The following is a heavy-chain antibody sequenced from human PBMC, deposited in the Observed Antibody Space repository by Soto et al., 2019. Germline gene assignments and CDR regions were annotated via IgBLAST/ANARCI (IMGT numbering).Heavy chain of an antibody. CDR2: TYYRSKWYN. CDR3: ARDRHGYYRGGYYYYGMDV. V-gene: IGHV6-1*01. CDR1: GDSVSSNSAA. D-gene: IGHD3-3*01. J-gene: IGHJ6*02. Sequence: SQTLSLTCAISGDSVSSNSAAWNWIRQSPSRGLEWLGRTYYRSKWYNDYAVSVKSRITINPDTSKNQFSLQLNSVTPDDTAVYYCARDRHGYYRGGYYYYGMDVWGQGTTVTVYS.